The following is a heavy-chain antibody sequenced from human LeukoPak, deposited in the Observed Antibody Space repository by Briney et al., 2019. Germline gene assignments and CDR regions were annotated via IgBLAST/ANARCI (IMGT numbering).Heavy chain of an antibody. D-gene: IGHD2-2*01. CDR3: AKGRLGYCSSTSCRPTDY. V-gene: IGHV3-23*01. CDR2: ISGSGGST. J-gene: IGHJ4*02. CDR1: GFTFSNYA. Sequence: GGSLRLSCEASGFTFSNYAVSWVRQSPGNPGKGLECVSAISGSGGSTYYADSVKGRFTISRDNSKNTLYLQMNSLRAEDTAVYYCAKGRLGYCSSTSCRPTDYWGQGTLVTVSS.